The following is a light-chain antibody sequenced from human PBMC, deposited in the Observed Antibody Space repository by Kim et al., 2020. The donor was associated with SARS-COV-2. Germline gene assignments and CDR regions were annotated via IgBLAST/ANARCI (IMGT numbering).Light chain of an antibody. CDR3: QSFDSRSVM. V-gene: IGLV1-40*01. CDR2: GNN. Sequence: PGKRVTISCTGSSSNIGAGFDVHWYQQLPGTAPTLLIYGNNNRPSGVPDRFSGSKSGTSASLAITGLQAEDEADYYCQSFDSRSVMFGGGTQLTVL. J-gene: IGLJ3*02. CDR1: SSNIGAGFD.